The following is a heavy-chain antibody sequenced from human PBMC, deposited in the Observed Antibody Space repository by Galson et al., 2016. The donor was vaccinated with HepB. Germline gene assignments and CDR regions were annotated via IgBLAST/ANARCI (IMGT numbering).Heavy chain of an antibody. V-gene: IGHV1-46*01. CDR1: GYTFTSYY. D-gene: IGHD3-10*01. J-gene: IGHJ4*02. CDR2: INPSDGST. CDR3: ASVLWLEELLYV. Sequence: SVKVSCKASGYTFTSYYMHWVRQAPGQGLEWMGKINPSDGSTSYAQKFQGRVTTTRDTSTSTVHMELSSRISEDTAVYYCASVLWLEELLYVWCQGTLVTVFS.